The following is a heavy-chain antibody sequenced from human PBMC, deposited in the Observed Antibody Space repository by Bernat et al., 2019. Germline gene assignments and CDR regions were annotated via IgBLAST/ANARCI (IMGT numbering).Heavy chain of an antibody. V-gene: IGHV4-39*07. CDR1: GGSISSSSYY. D-gene: IGHD3-16*01. CDR2: IYHSGST. Sequence: QLQLQELGPGLVKPSETLSLTCTVSGGSISSSSYYWGWIRQPPGKGLEWIGSIYHSGSTNYNPSLKSRVTISVDTSKNQFSLKLSSVTAADTAVYYCARGLFGPLPGYWGQGTLVTVSS. CDR3: ARGLFGPLPGY. J-gene: IGHJ4*02.